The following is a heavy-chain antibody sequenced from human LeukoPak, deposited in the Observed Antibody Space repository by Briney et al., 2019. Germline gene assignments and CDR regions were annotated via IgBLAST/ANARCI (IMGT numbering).Heavy chain of an antibody. CDR3: ARRIRIVVPTTRAYHFDY. CDR1: GFNFSDYA. V-gene: IGHV3-21*01. CDR2: ISRSSNYI. Sequence: GGSLRLSCVTSGFNFSDYAMGWVRQAPGRGLAWVSSISRSSNYIYYADSVKGRFTISRDNARNSVYLQMNSLRADDTAFYFCARRIRIVVPTTRAYHFDYWGRGTLVTVSS. J-gene: IGHJ4*02. D-gene: IGHD1-26*01.